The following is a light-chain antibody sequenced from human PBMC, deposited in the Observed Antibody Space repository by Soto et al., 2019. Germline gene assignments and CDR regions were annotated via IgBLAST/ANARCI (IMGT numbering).Light chain of an antibody. CDR3: QQYGSSPPYT. J-gene: IGKJ2*01. Sequence: EIVLTQSPGTLSLSPGERATLSCRASQSVSGSYLAWYQQKPGQSPRLLIYGSSDRATGIPDRFSGRGSGTDFTLTISRVEREDFAVYYCQQYGSSPPYTFGQGTKLEIK. V-gene: IGKV3-20*01. CDR2: GSS. CDR1: QSVSGSY.